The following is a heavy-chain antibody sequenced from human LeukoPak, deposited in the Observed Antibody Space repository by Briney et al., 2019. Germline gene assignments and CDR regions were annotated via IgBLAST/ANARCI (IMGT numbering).Heavy chain of an antibody. J-gene: IGHJ4*02. CDR2: IYSGGRT. CDR3: ARNYRDY. D-gene: IGHD1-7*01. Sequence: GGSLRLSCAASGFTVSSNYMSWVRQAPGKGLEWVSAIYSGGRTYYADSVKGRFTISRDNAKNTLYLQMNSLRAEDTAVYYCARNYRDYWGQGTLVTVSS. CDR1: GFTVSSNY. V-gene: IGHV3-53*01.